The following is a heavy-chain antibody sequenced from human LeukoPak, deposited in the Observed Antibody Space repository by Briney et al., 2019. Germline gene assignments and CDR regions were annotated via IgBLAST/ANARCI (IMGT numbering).Heavy chain of an antibody. CDR1: EFTFSNYA. D-gene: IGHD2-8*01. CDR2: ISGSGGTT. V-gene: IGHV3-23*01. J-gene: IGHJ4*02. CDR3: ARERGGSGGNTNGYFDY. Sequence: GGSLRLSCAASEFTFSNYAMSWVRQAPGKGLEWVSVISGSGGTTYSADSVKGRFTISRDNSKNTLYLQMNSLRAEDTAAYYCARERGGSGGNTNGYFDYWGQGALVTVSS.